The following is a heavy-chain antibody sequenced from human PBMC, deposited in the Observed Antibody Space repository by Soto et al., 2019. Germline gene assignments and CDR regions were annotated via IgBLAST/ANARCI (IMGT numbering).Heavy chain of an antibody. CDR3: ARARSARAAFDI. CDR1: RLTFSSYW. D-gene: IGHD3-3*01. CDR2: INSDGSST. Sequence: GGSLRLSCAASRLTFSSYWMHWVRQAPGKGLVWVSRINSDGSSTSYADSVKGRFTISRDNAKNTLYLQMNSLRAEDTAVYYCARARSARAAFDIWGQGTMVTVS. V-gene: IGHV3-74*01. J-gene: IGHJ3*02.